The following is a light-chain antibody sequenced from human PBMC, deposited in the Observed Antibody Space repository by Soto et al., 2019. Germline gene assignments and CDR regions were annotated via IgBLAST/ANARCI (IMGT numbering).Light chain of an antibody. CDR1: QSVSSY. V-gene: IGKV3-11*01. Sequence: EIVLTQSPATLSLSPGEGATLSCRASQSVSSYLAWYQQKPGQAPRLLIYGASNRATGIPGRFSGSGSGTYFTLTISRLEPEDFAVYYCQQRSNWPLYTFGQGTKLEIK. CDR2: GAS. CDR3: QQRSNWPLYT. J-gene: IGKJ2*01.